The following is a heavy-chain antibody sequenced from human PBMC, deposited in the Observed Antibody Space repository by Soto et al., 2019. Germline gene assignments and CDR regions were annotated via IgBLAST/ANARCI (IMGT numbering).Heavy chain of an antibody. CDR3: ARDLYRNWRNGWFDP. CDR2: IYYSGST. Sequence: QVQLQESGPGLVKPSQTLSLTCTVSGGSISSGDYYWSWIRQPPGKGLEWIGYIYYSGSTYYNPSLKSRVTISVDTSKNQFSRKLSSVTAADTAVYYCARDLYRNWRNGWFDPWGQGTLVTVSS. V-gene: IGHV4-30-4*01. CDR1: GGSISSGDYY. J-gene: IGHJ5*02. D-gene: IGHD1-1*01.